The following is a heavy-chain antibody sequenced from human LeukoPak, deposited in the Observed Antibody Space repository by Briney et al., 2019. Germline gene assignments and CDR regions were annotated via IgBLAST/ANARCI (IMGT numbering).Heavy chain of an antibody. CDR2: INSDGSSR. CDR1: GFTFSSYW. J-gene: IGHJ5*02. Sequence: GGSLRLSCAASGFTFSSYWMHWVRQAPGKGLMWVSRINSDGSSRIYADSVKGRFTISRDNAKNTLYLQMNSLRAEGTAVYYCARDGRGVPSNWFDPWGQGTLVIVSS. D-gene: IGHD3-10*01. CDR3: ARDGRGVPSNWFDP. V-gene: IGHV3-74*01.